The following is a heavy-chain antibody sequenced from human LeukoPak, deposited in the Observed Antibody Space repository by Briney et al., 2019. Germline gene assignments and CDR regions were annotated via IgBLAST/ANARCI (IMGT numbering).Heavy chain of an antibody. CDR3: ARDLVGGRALDFDY. CDR1: GFTFRNYG. V-gene: IGHV3-21*01. J-gene: IGHJ4*02. Sequence: GGSLRLSCVASGFTFRNYGMNWVRQAPGKGLEWVSSISSSSSYIYYADSVKGRFTISRDNAKNSLYLQMNSLRAEDTAVYYCARDLVGGRALDFDYWGQGTLVTVSS. D-gene: IGHD2-15*01. CDR2: ISSSSSYI.